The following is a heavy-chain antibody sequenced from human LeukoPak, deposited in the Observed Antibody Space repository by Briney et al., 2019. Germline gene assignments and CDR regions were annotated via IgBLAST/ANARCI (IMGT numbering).Heavy chain of an antibody. CDR1: GYTFTGYY. CDR2: INPNSGGT. J-gene: IGHJ6*02. V-gene: IGHV1-2*06. D-gene: IGHD5-18*01. Sequence: ASVKVSCKASGYTFTGYYMHWVRQAPGQGLEWVGRINPNSGGTNYAQKFQGRVTMTRDTSISTAYMELSRLRSDDTAVYYCARVSEYSYGRTPYYYYGMDVWGQGTTVTVSS. CDR3: ARVSEYSYGRTPYYYYGMDV.